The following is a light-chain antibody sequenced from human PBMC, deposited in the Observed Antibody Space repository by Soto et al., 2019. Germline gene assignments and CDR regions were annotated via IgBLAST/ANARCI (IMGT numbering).Light chain of an antibody. CDR1: QTMSTW. V-gene: IGKV1-5*01. Sequence: DSQMTQSPSTLSASVGDRVTITCRASQTMSTWLAWYQQKPGKAPKLLIYDASSLRSGVPSRFSGSGSGTEFTLTLNSLQPDDFATYYCQRYDGYFGQGTKLEIK. J-gene: IGKJ2*01. CDR3: QRYDGY. CDR2: DAS.